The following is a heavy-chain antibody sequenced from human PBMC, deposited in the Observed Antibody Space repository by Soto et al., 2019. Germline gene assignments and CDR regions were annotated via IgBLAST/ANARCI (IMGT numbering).Heavy chain of an antibody. J-gene: IGHJ5*02. CDR1: GFSLSNDRMG. V-gene: IGHV2-26*01. CDR2: IFSNDEK. D-gene: IGHD3-22*01. CDR3: ARMLWLSLPPRFNNWFDP. Sequence: QVTLKESGPVLVKPTETLTLTCTVSGFSLSNDRMGVSWIRQPPGKALEWLAHIFSNDEKSYTTSLKSSLTISKDTSKSQVVLTMTNMDPVDTGTYYCARMLWLSLPPRFNNWFDPWGQGTLVTVSS.